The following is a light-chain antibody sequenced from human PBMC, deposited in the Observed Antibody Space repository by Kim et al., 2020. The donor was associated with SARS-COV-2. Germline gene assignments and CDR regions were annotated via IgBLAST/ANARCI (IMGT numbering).Light chain of an antibody. V-gene: IGLV3-21*04. CDR1: NIGSKR. Sequence: PGKTARLTCGGNNIGSKRVHWYQQKPGQAPVLVIYYDSDRPSGIPERFSGSNAGNTATLTISRVEAGDEADYYCQVWDSSSDLNWVFGGGTQLTVL. CDR3: QVWDSSSDLNWV. J-gene: IGLJ3*02. CDR2: YDS.